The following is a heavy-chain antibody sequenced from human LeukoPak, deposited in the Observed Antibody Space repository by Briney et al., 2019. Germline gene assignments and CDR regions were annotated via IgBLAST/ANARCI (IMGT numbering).Heavy chain of an antibody. Sequence: GGSLRLSCAASGFTFSRYWMHWVRQAPGEGLVWVSRINPDGSHTTYADAVEGRFTISRDNAKNTVYLQMNSLRAEDTAVYYCARADNWQSGGAWGQGTLVTVSS. CDR3: ARADNWQSGGA. J-gene: IGHJ5*02. CDR2: INPDGSHT. V-gene: IGHV3-74*01. D-gene: IGHD1-1*01. CDR1: GFTFSRYW.